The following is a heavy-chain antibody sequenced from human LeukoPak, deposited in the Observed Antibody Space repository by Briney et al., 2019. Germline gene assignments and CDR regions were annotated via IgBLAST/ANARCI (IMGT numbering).Heavy chain of an antibody. V-gene: IGHV1-2*02. Sequence: ASVKVSCKCSVYTFNGHHIHWVRRAPGQGLEWMGWINPNSGGTNYAQNFQGRVTMTRNTSISTAYMELLRLRSDDTAVYYCARGIYNYYWGQGTLVTVSS. D-gene: IGHD1-20*01. J-gene: IGHJ4*02. CDR3: ARGIYNYY. CDR2: INPNSGGT. CDR1: VYTFNGHH.